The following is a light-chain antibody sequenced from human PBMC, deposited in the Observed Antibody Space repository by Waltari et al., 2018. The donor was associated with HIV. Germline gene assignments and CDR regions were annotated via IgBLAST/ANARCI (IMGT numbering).Light chain of an antibody. Sequence: EIVMTQSPATLSVSTGERATLSCRASQSVSTNFAWYQQKPGQAPRLLISGSSTRATGIPARFSGSGSGTEFTLTISSLQSEDFAVYYCQQYNNWPRAFGQGTKVEIK. J-gene: IGKJ1*01. V-gene: IGKV3-15*01. CDR1: QSVSTN. CDR2: GSS. CDR3: QQYNNWPRA.